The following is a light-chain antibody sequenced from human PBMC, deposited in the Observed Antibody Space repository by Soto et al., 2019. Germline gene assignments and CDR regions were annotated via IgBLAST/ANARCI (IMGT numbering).Light chain of an antibody. J-gene: IGKJ5*01. CDR3: QQYGSPPIT. CDR2: DAS. Sequence: EIVMTQSPATLSVSPGERATLSFRASQSVSSNLAWYQQKPGQAPRLLIYDASNRATGIPARFNASGSGTDFTLTISRLEPEDFAVYYCQQYGSPPITFGQGTRLENK. V-gene: IGKV3-20*01. CDR1: QSVSSN.